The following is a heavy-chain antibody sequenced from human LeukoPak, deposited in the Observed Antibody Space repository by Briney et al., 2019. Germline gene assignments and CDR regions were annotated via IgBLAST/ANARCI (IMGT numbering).Heavy chain of an antibody. J-gene: IGHJ3*01. CDR1: GFTFSGYA. D-gene: IGHD3-10*01. CDR3: AKDPDRYFGSGNDAFDV. Sequence: GGSLRLSCAVSGFTFSGYAMTWVRQAPGKGLEWVSGISGSGGNTYYADSVKGRFTISRDNSKNTMYLQMNSLRAEDTAVYYCAKDPDRYFGSGNDAFDVWGQGTMVTVSS. CDR2: ISGSGGNT. V-gene: IGHV3-23*01.